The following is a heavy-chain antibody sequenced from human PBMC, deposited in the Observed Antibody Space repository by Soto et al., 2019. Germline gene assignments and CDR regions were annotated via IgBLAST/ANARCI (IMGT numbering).Heavy chain of an antibody. CDR1: GFSLTTTRMG. J-gene: IGHJ4*02. D-gene: IGHD2-15*01. V-gene: IGHV2-5*02. CDR2: IYWDDDK. Sequence: QITLKETGPPLVRPAQTLTLTCAFSGFSLTTTRMGVAWIRQPPGKALEWLALIYWDDDKRYSPSLKNRLTVSKDTSTTRVVLTISNITPDDTGLYFCAHAGDFDLLSFDRWGPGTLVSVSS. CDR3: AHAGDFDLLSFDR.